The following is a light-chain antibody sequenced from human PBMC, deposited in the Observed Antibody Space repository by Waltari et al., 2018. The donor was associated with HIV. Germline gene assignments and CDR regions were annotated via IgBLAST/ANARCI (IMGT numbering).Light chain of an antibody. CDR1: SSNIRTSP. V-gene: IGLV1-44*01. J-gene: IGLJ2*01. Sequence: SVPTQLPSASGTPRLRVTHSCSRSSSNIRTSPVNWYQLLLGTAPKLLMYINYQRPSGVPDRFSGSKSGTSASLAISGLQYEDEADYFCAAWDDSLKGVVFGGGTKLTVL. CDR3: AAWDDSLKGVV. CDR2: INY.